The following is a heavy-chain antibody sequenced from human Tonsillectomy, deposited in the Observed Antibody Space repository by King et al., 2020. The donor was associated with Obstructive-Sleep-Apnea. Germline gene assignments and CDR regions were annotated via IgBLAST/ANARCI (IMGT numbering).Heavy chain of an antibody. D-gene: IGHD3-10*01. V-gene: IGHV3-13*04. Sequence: VQLVESGGGLVQPGGSLRLSCAASGFTFSTYDMHWVRQATGKGLEWVSAIGTAGDTYYPGSVKGRFTISRENAKNSLYLQMNSLKAGDTAVYYCARVRGRWFGDLVYDYWGQGTLVTVSS. CDR3: ARVRGRWFGDLVYDY. CDR1: GFTFSTYD. J-gene: IGHJ4*02. CDR2: IGTAGDT.